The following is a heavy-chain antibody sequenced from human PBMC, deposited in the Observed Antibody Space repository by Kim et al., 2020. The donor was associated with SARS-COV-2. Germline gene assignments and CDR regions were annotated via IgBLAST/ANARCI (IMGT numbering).Heavy chain of an antibody. Sequence: GGSLRLSSAASAFTFVSYAMSRIRQAPGKGLMWVSAISGSGGSTSYADSVKSRFTISRDNSKITLYLQMTRLSTAASAGFYFPKAVFSSTGCFYYYSYG. V-gene: IGHV3-23*01. CDR1: AFTFVSYA. CDR2: ISGSGGST. CDR3: PKAVFSSTGCFYYYSYG. J-gene: IGHJ6*01. D-gene: IGHD2-2*01.